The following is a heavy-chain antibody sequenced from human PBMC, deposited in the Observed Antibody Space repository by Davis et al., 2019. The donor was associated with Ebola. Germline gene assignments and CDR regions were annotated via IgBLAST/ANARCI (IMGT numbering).Heavy chain of an antibody. Sequence: MPSETLSLTCTVSGGSISSSSYYWGWIRQPPGKGLEWLGSIYYSGSTYYNPSLKSRVTISVDTSKNQFSLKLSSVTAADTAVYYCARAGVTIFGVVVYYYGMDVWGQGTTVTVSS. CDR2: IYYSGST. V-gene: IGHV4-39*01. CDR3: ARAGVTIFGVVVYYYGMDV. J-gene: IGHJ6*02. D-gene: IGHD3-3*01. CDR1: GGSISSSSYY.